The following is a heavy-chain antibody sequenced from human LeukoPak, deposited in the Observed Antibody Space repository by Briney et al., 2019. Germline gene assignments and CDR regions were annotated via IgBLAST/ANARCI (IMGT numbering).Heavy chain of an antibody. J-gene: IGHJ5*02. CDR1: GGSFSGYY. V-gene: IGHV4-34*01. D-gene: IGHD6-13*01. CDR2: INHSGST. Sequence: SETLSLTCAVYGGSFSGYYWSWIRQPPGKGLEWIGEINHSGSTNYNPSLKSRVTISVDTSKNQFSLKLSSVTAADTAVYYCARGSYHSSSWYIHTRWFDPWGQGTLVTVSS. CDR3: ARGSYHSSSWYIHTRWFDP.